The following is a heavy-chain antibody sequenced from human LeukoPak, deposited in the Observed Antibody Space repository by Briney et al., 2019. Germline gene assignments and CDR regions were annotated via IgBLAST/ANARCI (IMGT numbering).Heavy chain of an antibody. CDR1: GGSISSGDYY. V-gene: IGHV4-30-4*01. CDR2: IYYSGST. Sequence: PSQTLSLTCTVSGGSISSGDYYWSWIRQPPGKGLEWIGYIYYSGSTYYNPSLKSRVTISVDTSKNKFSLKLSSVTAADTAVYYCARGGGSTYGNWFDPWGQGTLVTVSS. D-gene: IGHD2-2*01. J-gene: IGHJ5*02. CDR3: ARGGGSTYGNWFDP.